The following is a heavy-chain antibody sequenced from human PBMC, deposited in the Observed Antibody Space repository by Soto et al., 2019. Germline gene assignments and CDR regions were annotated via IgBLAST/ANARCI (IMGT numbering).Heavy chain of an antibody. CDR3: VRDRGVDCSSTSCQPYYYMDV. V-gene: IGHV3-33*01. CDR1: GFTFSSYG. J-gene: IGHJ6*03. Sequence: PGGSLRLSCAASGFTFSSYGMHWVRQAPGKGLEWVAVIWYDGSNKYYADSVKGRFTISRDNSKNTLYLQMNSLRAEDTAVYYCVRDRGVDCSSTSCQPYYYMDVWSKGTTVTVSS. D-gene: IGHD2-2*01. CDR2: IWYDGSNK.